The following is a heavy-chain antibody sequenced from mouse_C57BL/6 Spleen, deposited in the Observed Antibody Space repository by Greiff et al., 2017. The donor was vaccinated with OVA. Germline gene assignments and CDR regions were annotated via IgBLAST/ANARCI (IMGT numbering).Heavy chain of an antibody. CDR2: IYPGGGNT. CDR3: ARGGGRDAMDY. V-gene: IGHV1-66*01. D-gene: IGHD3-3*01. CDR1: GYSFTSYY. Sequence: VQLQQSGPELVKPGASVKISCKASGYSFTSYYIHWVKQRPGQGLEWIGWIYPGGGNTKYNEKFKGKATLTADTSSSTAYMQLSSLTSEDSAVYYCARGGGRDAMDYWGQGTSVTVSS. J-gene: IGHJ4*01.